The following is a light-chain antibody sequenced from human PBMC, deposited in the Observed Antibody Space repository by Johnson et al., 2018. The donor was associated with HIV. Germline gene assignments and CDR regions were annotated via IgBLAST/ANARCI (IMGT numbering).Light chain of an antibody. Sequence: QSVLTQPPSVSAAPGQKVTISCSGSSSNIGNNYVSWYQQLPGTAPKLLIYDNNKRPSGIPDRFSGSKSGASATLGITGLQTVDEADYYCGVWDASLSPHYVFGTGTTVIVL. J-gene: IGLJ1*01. CDR2: DNN. CDR3: GVWDASLSPHYV. CDR1: SSNIGNNY. V-gene: IGLV1-51*01.